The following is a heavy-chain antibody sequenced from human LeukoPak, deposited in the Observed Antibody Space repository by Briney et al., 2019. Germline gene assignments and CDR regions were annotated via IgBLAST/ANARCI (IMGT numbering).Heavy chain of an antibody. V-gene: IGHV4-34*01. CDR3: ARLLHG. Sequence: SETLSLTCAVYGGSFSGYYWSWIRQPPGKGLEWIGEINHSGSTNYNTSLKSRVTISVDTSKNQFSLKLSSVTAADTAVYYCARLLHGWGQGTLVTVSS. CDR2: INHSGST. D-gene: IGHD2-15*01. CDR1: GGSFSGYY. J-gene: IGHJ4*02.